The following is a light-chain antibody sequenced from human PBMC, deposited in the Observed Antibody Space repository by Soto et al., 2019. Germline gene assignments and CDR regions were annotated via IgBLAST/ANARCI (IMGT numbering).Light chain of an antibody. V-gene: IGLV1-51*01. Sequence: QSVLTQPPSVSAAPGPSVTISCSGSSSNIGGNSVSWYQQLPGTAPKLLIYDDNKRPSGIPDRFSGSKSGTSATLGITGFQTGDEADYYCGSWDSSLSAYVFGTGTKLTVL. CDR1: SSNIGGNS. J-gene: IGLJ1*01. CDR2: DDN. CDR3: GSWDSSLSAYV.